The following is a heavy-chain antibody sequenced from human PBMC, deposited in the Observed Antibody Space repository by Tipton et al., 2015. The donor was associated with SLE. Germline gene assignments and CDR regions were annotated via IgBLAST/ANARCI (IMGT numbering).Heavy chain of an antibody. V-gene: IGHV4-34*01. CDR1: GGSMSGYY. D-gene: IGHD3/OR15-3a*01. J-gene: IGHJ2*01. CDR3: ARERTRPRYFDL. Sequence: TLSLTCTVSGGSMSGYYWSWIRQPPGKGLEWIGEINHSGSTNYNPSLKSRVTISADTSKNQFSLKLSSVTAADTAVYYCARERTRPRYFDLWGRGTLVTVSS. CDR2: INHSGST.